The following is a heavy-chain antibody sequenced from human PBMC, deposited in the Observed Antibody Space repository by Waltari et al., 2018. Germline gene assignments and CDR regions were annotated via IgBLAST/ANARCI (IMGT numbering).Heavy chain of an antibody. J-gene: IGHJ5*02. CDR1: GGSISSYY. D-gene: IGHD3-10*01. CDR2: IFSSGST. V-gene: IGHV4-59*08. Sequence: QVQLQESGPGLVKPSETLSLTCTVSGGSISSYYWSWIRQPPGKGLEWVGYIFSSGSTSYNPSLKSRVTISVDPSKNQFSLRLSSVTAADTAVYYCARHHGVRFGEFDPWGQGTQVTVSS. CDR3: ARHHGVRFGEFDP.